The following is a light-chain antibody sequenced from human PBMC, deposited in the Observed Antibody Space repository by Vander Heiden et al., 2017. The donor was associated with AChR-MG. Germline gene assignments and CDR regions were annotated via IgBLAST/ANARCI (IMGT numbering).Light chain of an antibody. CDR1: QSISSY. CDR2: AAS. J-gene: IGKJ2*01. V-gene: IGKV1-39*01. CDR3: QQSDSTPYT. Sequence: IKMTQSPSTLSASVGDRVTITCRASQSISSYLNWYQQKPGKAPKLLIYAASSLESGVPSRFSGSGSGTDFTLTISSLQPEDFATYYCQQSDSTPYTFGQGTKVEIK.